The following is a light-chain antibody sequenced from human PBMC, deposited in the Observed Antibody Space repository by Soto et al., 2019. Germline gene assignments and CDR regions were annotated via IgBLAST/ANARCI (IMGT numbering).Light chain of an antibody. CDR1: SSDVGGYKY. CDR3: SSYAGRNIVL. CDR2: EVN. Sequence: QSALTQPPSASGSPGQSVTIACTGTSSDVGGYKYVSWYQQHPGKAPKLMIYEVNKRSSGVPDRFSGSKSGHTASLTVSGLQADDEADYFCSSYAGRNIVLFGGGTKVTVL. J-gene: IGLJ2*01. V-gene: IGLV2-8*01.